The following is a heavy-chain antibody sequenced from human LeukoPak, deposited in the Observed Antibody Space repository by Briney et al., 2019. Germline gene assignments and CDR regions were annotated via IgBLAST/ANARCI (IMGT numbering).Heavy chain of an antibody. CDR1: GFSFSNYG. CDR3: ARAMRSGYDY. D-gene: IGHD6-25*01. CDR2: ISRSSDAI. Sequence: GGSLRLSCAASGFSFSNYGMNWVRQAPGKRLEWVSYISRSSDAIYYADSVKGRFTISRDNVENSVHLQMNSLRDEDTAVYYCARAMRSGYDYWGQGTLVTVSS. J-gene: IGHJ4*02. V-gene: IGHV3-48*02.